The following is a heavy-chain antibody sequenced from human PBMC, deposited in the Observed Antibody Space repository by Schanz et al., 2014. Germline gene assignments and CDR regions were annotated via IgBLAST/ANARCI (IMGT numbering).Heavy chain of an antibody. Sequence: VQLVESGGGLVQPGGSLRLSCAASRFTFSDYWMSWVRQAPGKGLEWVANMNQDGSVKNYVDSVKGRFTISRDNAKNSLYLQMNSLRAEDTAVYYCARDDGGGYNQIDYWGQGALVTVSS. CDR1: RFTFSDYW. V-gene: IGHV3-7*01. CDR2: MNQDGSVK. D-gene: IGHD5-12*01. CDR3: ARDDGGGYNQIDY. J-gene: IGHJ4*02.